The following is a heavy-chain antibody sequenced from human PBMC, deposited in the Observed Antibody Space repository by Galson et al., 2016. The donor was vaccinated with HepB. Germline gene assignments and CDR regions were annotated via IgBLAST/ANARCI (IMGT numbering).Heavy chain of an antibody. V-gene: IGHV3-49*03. J-gene: IGHJ4*02. D-gene: IGHD6-19*01. Sequence: SLRLSCAASGFTFGDYAMNWFRQAPGKGLEWVGFIRRKADGGTTECAASVKGRFTISRDDSKSIAYLQMNSLRTDDTAVYYCARFTQEWLDRAYYFDYWGQGTLVTVSS. CDR3: ARFTQEWLDRAYYFDY. CDR1: GFTFGDYA. CDR2: IRRKADGGTT.